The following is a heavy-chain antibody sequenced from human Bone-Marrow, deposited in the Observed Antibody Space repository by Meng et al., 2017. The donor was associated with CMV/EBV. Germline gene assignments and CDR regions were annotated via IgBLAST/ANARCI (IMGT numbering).Heavy chain of an antibody. CDR1: GCTVSTNY. D-gene: IGHD5-18*01. V-gene: IGHV3-66*02. Sequence: EVQLVESGGGRVHPGGSLRLSCAASGCTVSTNYMTWVRQAPGKGLEWVSVIYNVDNTYYADSVKGRFTISRDNSKNTLYLQINGLRPEDTAVYYCARAPSKQLWLYYFDYWGQGALVTVSS. J-gene: IGHJ4*02. CDR3: ARAPSKQLWLYYFDY. CDR2: IYNVDNT.